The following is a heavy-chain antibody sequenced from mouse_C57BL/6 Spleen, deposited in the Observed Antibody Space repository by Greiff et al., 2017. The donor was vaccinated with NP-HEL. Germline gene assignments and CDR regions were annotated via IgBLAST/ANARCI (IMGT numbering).Heavy chain of an antibody. D-gene: IGHD2-5*01. CDR3: ARTDYSNSVSDYYYAMDY. Sequence: QVQLQQPGAELVKPGASVKLSCKASGYTFTSYWMHWVKQRPGRGLEWIGRIDPNSGGTKYNEKFKSKATLTVDKPSSTAYMQLSSLTSEDSAVYYCARTDYSNSVSDYYYAMDYWGQGTSVTVSS. CDR1: GYTFTSYW. V-gene: IGHV1-72*01. J-gene: IGHJ4*01. CDR2: IDPNSGGT.